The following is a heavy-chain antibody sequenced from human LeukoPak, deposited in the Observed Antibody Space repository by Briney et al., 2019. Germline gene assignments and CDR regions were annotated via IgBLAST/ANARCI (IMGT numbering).Heavy chain of an antibody. J-gene: IGHJ4*02. D-gene: IGHD3-10*01. CDR1: GFTVSSNY. CDR3: AKDLVMVRGVAFDY. V-gene: IGHV3-66*01. CDR2: IYSGGST. Sequence: GGSLRLSCAASGFTVSSNYMSWVRQAPGKGLEWVSIIYSGGSTYYADSVKGRFTISRDNSKNTLYLQMNSLRAEDTAVYYCAKDLVMVRGVAFDYWGQGTLVTVSS.